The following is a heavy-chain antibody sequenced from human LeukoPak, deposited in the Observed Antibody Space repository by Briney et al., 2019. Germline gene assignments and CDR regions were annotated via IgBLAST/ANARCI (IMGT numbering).Heavy chain of an antibody. CDR3: ARGGINWGQMGYFDY. Sequence: KASETLSLTCTVSGGSISSNSYYWSWIRQPPGTGLEWIGYIYYSGSTNYNPSLKSRVTISVDTSKNQFSLKLSSVTAADTAVYYCARGGINWGQMGYFDYWGQGTLVTVSS. CDR1: GGSISSNSYY. V-gene: IGHV4-61*01. J-gene: IGHJ4*02. D-gene: IGHD7-27*01. CDR2: IYYSGST.